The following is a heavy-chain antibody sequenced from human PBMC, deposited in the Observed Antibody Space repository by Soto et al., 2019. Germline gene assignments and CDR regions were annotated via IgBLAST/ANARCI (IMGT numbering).Heavy chain of an antibody. CDR2: IYPGDSDT. CDR1: GYSFTSYW. CDR3: ARRSNQYYDSSGYYYDY. D-gene: IGHD3-22*01. J-gene: IGHJ4*02. V-gene: IGHV5-51*01. Sequence: PGESLKISCKGSGYSFTSYWIGWVRQMPGKGLEWMGIIYPGDSDTRYSPSFQGQVTISADKSISTAYLQWSSLKASDTAMYYCARRSNQYYDSSGYYYDYWGQGTPVTVSS.